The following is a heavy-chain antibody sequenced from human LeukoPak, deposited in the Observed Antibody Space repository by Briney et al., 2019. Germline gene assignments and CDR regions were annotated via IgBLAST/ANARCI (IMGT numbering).Heavy chain of an antibody. Sequence: SETLSLTCTVSSGSINSADNYWAWIRQSPGKGLEWVGSIYRVGNTYYSPSLKSRVSISVEPSKNQFSLTLTSVDAEFTALYFCARQSFSSLSDWFDPWGQGTLVTVSS. CDR3: ARQSFSSLSDWFDP. CDR2: IYRVGNT. V-gene: IGHV4-39*01. J-gene: IGHJ5*02. D-gene: IGHD6-13*01. CDR1: SGSINSADNY.